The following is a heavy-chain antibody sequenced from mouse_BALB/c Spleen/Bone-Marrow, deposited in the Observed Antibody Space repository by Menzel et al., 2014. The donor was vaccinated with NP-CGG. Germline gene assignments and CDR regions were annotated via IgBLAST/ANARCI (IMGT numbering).Heavy chain of an antibody. CDR3: SRGYGNCFDY. CDR2: ISTGGTYT. V-gene: IGHV5-6-4*01. D-gene: IGHD2-10*02. J-gene: IGHJ2*01. CDR1: GFTFSSSI. Sequence: EVKVVESGGGLVKPGGSLKLSCSASGFTFSSSIMSWVRQTSEKRLEWVATISTGGTYTYYPDGVKGRFTISRDNAKNTLYLQMSSLKSEDTAMYYCSRGYGNCFDYWGQGTTLTVSS.